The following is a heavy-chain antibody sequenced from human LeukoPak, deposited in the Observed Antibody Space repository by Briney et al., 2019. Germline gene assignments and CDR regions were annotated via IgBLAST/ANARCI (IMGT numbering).Heavy chain of an antibody. J-gene: IGHJ6*02. CDR3: ARGYYYDSSGLMDV. CDR1: GGSFSGYY. CDR2: INHSGST. D-gene: IGHD3-22*01. V-gene: IGHV4-34*01. Sequence: SETLSLTCAVYGGSFSGYYWSWIRQPPGKGLEGIGEINHSGSTNYNPSLKSRVTISVDTSKNQFSLKLSSVTAADTAVYYCARGYYYDSSGLMDVWGQGTTVTVSS.